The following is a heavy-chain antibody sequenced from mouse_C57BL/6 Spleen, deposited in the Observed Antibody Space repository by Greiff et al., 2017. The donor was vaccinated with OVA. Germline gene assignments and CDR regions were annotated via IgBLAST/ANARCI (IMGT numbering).Heavy chain of an antibody. J-gene: IGHJ4*01. CDR2: ISNGGGST. D-gene: IGHD2-10*01. Sequence: EVKLMESGGGLVQPGGSLKLSCAASGFTFSDYYMYWVRQTPEKRLEWVAYISNGGGSTYYPDTVKGRFTISRDNAKNTLYLQMSRLKSEDTAMYYCAIAYNAYYYAMDYWGQGTSVTVSS. V-gene: IGHV5-12*01. CDR1: GFTFSDYY. CDR3: AIAYNAYYYAMDY.